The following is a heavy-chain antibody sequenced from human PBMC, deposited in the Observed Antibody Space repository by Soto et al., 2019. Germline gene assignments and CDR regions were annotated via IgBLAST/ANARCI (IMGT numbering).Heavy chain of an antibody. CDR3: ARGGTVTYFFDY. V-gene: IGHV4-31*03. CDR1: GGSISSGGYY. J-gene: IGHJ4*02. D-gene: IGHD4-17*01. Sequence: SETLSLTCTVSGGSISSGGYYWSWIRQHPGKGLEWIGYIYYSGSTYYNPSLKSRVTISVDTSKNQFSLKLSSVTAADTAVYYCARGGTVTYFFDYWGQGTLVTVSS. CDR2: IYYSGST.